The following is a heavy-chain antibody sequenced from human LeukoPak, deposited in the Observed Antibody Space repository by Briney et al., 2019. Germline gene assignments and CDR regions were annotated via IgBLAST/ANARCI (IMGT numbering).Heavy chain of an antibody. CDR3: ARDKGSYDSSTYYYDY. CDR2: IFYTGST. D-gene: IGHD3-22*01. Sequence: SETLSLTCTVSSGSISSYFWNWIRQPPGKGLEWIGDIFYTGSTNYNPSLKSRLTISVDRSKDQFSLKLTSVTAADTAVYYCARDKGSYDSSTYYYDYWGQGILVTVSS. V-gene: IGHV4-59*12. CDR1: SGSISSYF. J-gene: IGHJ4*02.